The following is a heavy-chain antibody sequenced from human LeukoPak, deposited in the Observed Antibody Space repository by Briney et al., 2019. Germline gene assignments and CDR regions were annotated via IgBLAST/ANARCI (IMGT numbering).Heavy chain of an antibody. V-gene: IGHV3-48*01. Sequence: GGSLRLSCAASGFTFSSYSMNWVRQAPGKGLEWVSYISSSSSTIYYADSVKGRFTISRDNSKNTLYLQMNSLRAEDTAVYYCARDRSPGNFDYWGQGTLVTVSS. CDR2: ISSSSSTI. CDR3: ARDRSPGNFDY. CDR1: GFTFSSYS. J-gene: IGHJ4*02. D-gene: IGHD3-10*01.